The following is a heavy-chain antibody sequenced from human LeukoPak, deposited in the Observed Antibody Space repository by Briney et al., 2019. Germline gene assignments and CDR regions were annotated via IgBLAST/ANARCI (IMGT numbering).Heavy chain of an antibody. Sequence: SETLSLTCAVYGGSFSGYYWSWIRQPPGKGLEWIGEINHSGSTNYNPSLKSQVTISVDTSKNQFSLKLSSVTAADTAVYYCARGTGDLGSKIVVPAAILYNWFDPWGQGTLVTVSS. V-gene: IGHV4-34*01. CDR3: ARGTGDLGSKIVVPAAILYNWFDP. D-gene: IGHD2-2*01. CDR1: GGSFSGYY. J-gene: IGHJ5*02. CDR2: INHSGST.